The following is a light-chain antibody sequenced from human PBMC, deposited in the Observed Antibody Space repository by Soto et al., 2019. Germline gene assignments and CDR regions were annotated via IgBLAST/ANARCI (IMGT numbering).Light chain of an antibody. V-gene: IGKV4-1*01. CDR3: QQYYSPPLT. Sequence: DIVMTQSPDSLAVSLGERATINCKSSQSVLYSSNNKNYLAWYQQKPGQPHKLLIYWAYTRESGVHDRFSGSGSGTDFTLTIRSLQAEDVAVYYCQQYYSPPLTFGGGTKVDIK. CDR2: WAY. CDR1: QSVLYSSNNKNY. J-gene: IGKJ4*01.